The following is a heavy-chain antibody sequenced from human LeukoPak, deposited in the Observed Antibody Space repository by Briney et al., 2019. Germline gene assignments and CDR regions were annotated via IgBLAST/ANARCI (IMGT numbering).Heavy chain of an antibody. V-gene: IGHV4-39*07. CDR2: IYYSGST. Sequence: SETLSLTCTVSGGSISSSSYYWGWIRQPPGKGLEWIGSIYYSGSTYYNPSLKSRVTISVDTSKNQFSLKLSSVTAADTAVYYCARGYDFWSGYAHHYYYYMDVWGKGTTVTVSS. J-gene: IGHJ6*03. D-gene: IGHD3-3*01. CDR3: ARGYDFWSGYAHHYYYYMDV. CDR1: GGSISSSSYY.